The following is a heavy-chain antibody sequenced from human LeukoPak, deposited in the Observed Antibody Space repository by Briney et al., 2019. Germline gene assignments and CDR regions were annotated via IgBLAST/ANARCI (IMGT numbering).Heavy chain of an antibody. CDR1: GGSISSGGYY. J-gene: IGHJ5*02. CDR2: IYYSGST. V-gene: IGHV4-31*03. D-gene: IGHD6-13*01. CDR3: ARVIAAAGYNWFAP. Sequence: SETLSLTCTVSGGSISSGGYYWSWIRQHPGKGLEWIGYIYYSGSTYYNPSLKSRVTISVDTSKNQFSLKLPPATSSDTAVDFCARVIAAAGYNWFAPWGQGTLVTVSS.